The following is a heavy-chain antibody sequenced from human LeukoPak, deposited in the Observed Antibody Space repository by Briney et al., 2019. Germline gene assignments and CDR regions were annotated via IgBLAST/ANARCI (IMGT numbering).Heavy chain of an antibody. Sequence: PSETLSLTCTVSGGSISSYYWSWIRQPPGKGLEWIGYIYYSGSTNYNPSLKSRVTISVDTSKNQFSLKLSSVTAADTAVYYCAMAYYDFWSVDNYYYYGMDVWGQGTTVTVSS. CDR2: IYYSGST. V-gene: IGHV4-59*08. CDR1: GGSISSYY. CDR3: AMAYYDFWSVDNYYYYGMDV. J-gene: IGHJ6*02. D-gene: IGHD3-3*01.